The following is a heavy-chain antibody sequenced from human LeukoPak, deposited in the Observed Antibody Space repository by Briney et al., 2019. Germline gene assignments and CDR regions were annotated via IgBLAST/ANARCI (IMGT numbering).Heavy chain of an antibody. CDR2: INPSGGST. V-gene: IGHV1-46*01. CDR1: GYTFTSYY. D-gene: IGHD3-22*01. CDR3: ARDGDSSGNYYYYYMDV. J-gene: IGHJ6*03. Sequence: ASVKVSFKASGYTFTSYYMHWVRQAPGQGLEWMGIINPSGGSTSYAQKFQGRVTMTRDMSTSTVYMELSSLRSEDTAVYYCARDGDSSGNYYYYYMDVWGKGTTVTVSS.